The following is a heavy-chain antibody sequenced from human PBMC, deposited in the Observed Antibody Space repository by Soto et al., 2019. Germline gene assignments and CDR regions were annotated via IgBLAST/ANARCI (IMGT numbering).Heavy chain of an antibody. CDR1: VGTFSSDA. CDR2: IIPIFGTA. D-gene: IGHD3-22*01. CDR3: ARVYYYDSSGYYSNAYYFDY. V-gene: IGHV1-69*01. Sequence: QVQLVQSGAEVQTPGSSVKVSCKASVGTFSSDAISWVRQAPVQWLEWMGGIIPIFGTAKYAQKFQGRVTITAYESTSTAYMELSSLRSEDTAVYYCARVYYYDSSGYYSNAYYFDYWGQGTLVTVSS. J-gene: IGHJ4*02.